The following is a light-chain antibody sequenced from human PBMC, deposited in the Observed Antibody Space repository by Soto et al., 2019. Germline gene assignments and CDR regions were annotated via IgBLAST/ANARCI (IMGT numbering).Light chain of an antibody. CDR3: SSYASTSTPVV. V-gene: IGLV2-14*03. J-gene: IGLJ3*02. CDR1: SSDVGGYNY. Sequence: QSVLTQPASVSGSPGQSITISCTGNSSDVGGYNYVSWYQHYPGKAPKLMIYDVTNRPSGVSNRFSGSKSGNTASLTISGLQAEDEADYFCSSYASTSTPVVFGGGTKLTVL. CDR2: DVT.